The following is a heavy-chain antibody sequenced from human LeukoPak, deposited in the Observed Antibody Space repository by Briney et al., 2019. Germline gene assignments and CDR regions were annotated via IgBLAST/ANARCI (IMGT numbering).Heavy chain of an antibody. Sequence: GGSLRLSCAASGFTFKKYAMDWVRQAPGKGLEWVSAISASGGSTDYADSVKGRFTISRDNSKNTLYLQMNSLRAEDTAIYYCAKKAVYGSESYYFDYWGQGTLVTVSS. J-gene: IGHJ4*02. D-gene: IGHD3-10*01. CDR1: GFTFKKYA. V-gene: IGHV3-23*01. CDR3: AKKAVYGSESYYFDY. CDR2: ISASGGST.